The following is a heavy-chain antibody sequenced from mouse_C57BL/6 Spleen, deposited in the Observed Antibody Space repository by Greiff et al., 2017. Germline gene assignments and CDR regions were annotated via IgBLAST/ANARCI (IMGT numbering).Heavy chain of an antibody. J-gene: IGHJ3*01. CDR1: GFSLTSYA. D-gene: IGHD1-1*01. CDR3: DRNYYGSSYPFAC. V-gene: IGHV2-9-1*01. CDR2: IWTGGGT. Sequence: VKLVESGPGLVAPSQSLSITCTASGFSLTSYAISWVRQPPGKGLEWLGVIWTGGGTNYNSALKSRLSISKDNSKSQVFLKMNSRRTDDEARYYCDRNYYGSSYPFACWGTGTLVTVAA.